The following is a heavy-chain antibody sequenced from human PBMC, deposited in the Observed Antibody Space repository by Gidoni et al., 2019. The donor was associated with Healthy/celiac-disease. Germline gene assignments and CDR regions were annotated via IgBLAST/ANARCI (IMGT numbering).Heavy chain of an antibody. V-gene: IGHV1-69*01. D-gene: IGHD2-8*01. CDR3: ASGGCTNGVCYTAIHNWFDP. J-gene: IGHJ5*02. CDR1: GGTFSSYA. CDR2: IIPIFGTA. Sequence: QVQLVQSGAEVKKPGSSVKVSCKASGGTFSSYAISWVRQAPGQGLEWMGGIIPIFGTANYAQKFQGRVTITADESTSTAYMELSSLRSEDTAVYYCASGGCTNGVCYTAIHNWFDPWGQGTLVTVSS.